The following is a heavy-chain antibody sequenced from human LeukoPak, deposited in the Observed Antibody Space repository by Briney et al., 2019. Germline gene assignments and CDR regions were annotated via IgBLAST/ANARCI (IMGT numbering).Heavy chain of an antibody. D-gene: IGHD3-16*01. CDR1: GFRFSTYW. V-gene: IGHV3-74*01. Sequence: GGSLRLSCAASGFRFSTYWMHWVRQAPGKGLVWVAHINGDGSVTSYADAMKGRFTISRDNAKNTLYSHITGLRADDTAVFYCVRGAYYFYGMDVWGQGTTVTASS. CDR3: VRGAYYFYGMDV. J-gene: IGHJ6*02. CDR2: INGDGSVT.